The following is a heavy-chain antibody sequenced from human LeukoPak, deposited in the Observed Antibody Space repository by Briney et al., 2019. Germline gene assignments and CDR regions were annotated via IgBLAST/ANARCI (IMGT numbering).Heavy chain of an antibody. V-gene: IGHV3-66*02. J-gene: IGHJ6*04. CDR3: ARSPRKTGSSALDV. Sequence: PGGSLRLSCAASGFTVSSNYMSWVRQAPGKGLEWVSVIYSGGSTYYADSVKGRFTISRDNSKNTLYLQMNSLRAEDTAVYYCARSPRKTGSSALDVWGKGTTVTVSS. CDR2: IYSGGST. D-gene: IGHD2-2*01. CDR1: GFTVSSNY.